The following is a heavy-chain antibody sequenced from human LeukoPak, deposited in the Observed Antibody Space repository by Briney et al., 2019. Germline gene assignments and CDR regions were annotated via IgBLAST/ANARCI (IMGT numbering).Heavy chain of an antibody. D-gene: IGHD6-13*01. CDR2: IYHSGST. J-gene: IGHJ4*02. V-gene: IGHV4-30-2*01. CDR3: ARASSSWPYYFDY. CDR1: GGSISSGGYS. Sequence: PSQTLSLTCAVSGGSISSGGYSWSWIRQPPGKGLEWIGYIYHSGSTYYNPSLKSRVTISVDRSKNQFSLKLSSVTAADTAMYYCARASSSWPYYFDYWGQGTLVTVSS.